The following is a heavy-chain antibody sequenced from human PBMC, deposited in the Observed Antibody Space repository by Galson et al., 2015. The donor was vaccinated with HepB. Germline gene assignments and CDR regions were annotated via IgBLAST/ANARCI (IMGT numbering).Heavy chain of an antibody. CDR3: ARHPLQLWFNFDS. CDR2: IYPDDSDT. J-gene: IGHJ4*02. V-gene: IGHV5-51*01. D-gene: IGHD5-18*01. Sequence: QSGAEVKKPGESLKISCKASGYSFTSYWIGWVRQMPGKGLEYMGIIYPDDSDTRYSPSFQGQVTISADKSISTAYLQWSSLKASDTAMYYCARHPLQLWFNFDSWGQGTLVTVSS. CDR1: GYSFTSYW.